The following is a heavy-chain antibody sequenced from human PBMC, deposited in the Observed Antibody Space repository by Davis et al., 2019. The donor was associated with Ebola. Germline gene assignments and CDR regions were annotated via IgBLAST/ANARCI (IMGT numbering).Heavy chain of an antibody. Sequence: ASVTVSCKASGYTFTSYGISWVRQAPGQGLEWMGWISAYNGNTNYAQKLQGRVTMTTDTSTSTAYMELRSLRSDDTAVYYCARADYYDSMYYYYGMDVWGQGTTVTVSS. CDR1: GYTFTSYG. V-gene: IGHV1-18*01. CDR2: ISAYNGNT. CDR3: ARADYYDSMYYYYGMDV. D-gene: IGHD3-22*01. J-gene: IGHJ6*02.